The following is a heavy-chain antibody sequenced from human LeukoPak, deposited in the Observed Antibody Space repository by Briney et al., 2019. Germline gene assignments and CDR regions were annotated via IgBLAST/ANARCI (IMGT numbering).Heavy chain of an antibody. J-gene: IGHJ6*03. D-gene: IGHD6-6*01. CDR3: ARGGPDSSIAARPMVGYYYYYMDV. CDR1: GGTFSSYA. V-gene: IGHV1-69*05. CDR2: IIPIFGTA. Sequence: SVKVSCKASGGTFSSYAISWVRQAPGQGLEWMGGIIPIFGTANYAQKFQGRVTITTDESTSTAYMELSSLRSEDTAVYYCARGGPDSSIAARPMVGYYYYYMDVWGKGTTVTVSS.